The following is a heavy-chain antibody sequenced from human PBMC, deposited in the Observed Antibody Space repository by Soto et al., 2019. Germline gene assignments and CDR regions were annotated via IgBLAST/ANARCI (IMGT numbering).Heavy chain of an antibody. D-gene: IGHD3-9*01. CDR3: ARGDILIGSRNWFDP. CDR2: INHIGIT. J-gene: IGHJ5*02. V-gene: IGHV4-34*01. CDR1: GGSFINHY. Sequence: QVQLQQWGAGLLKPSETLSLTCAVYGGSFINHYWSWTRQPPGKGLGWIGEINHIGITNYNPSLKSRVTLSVDTFKKQFSLKLSSVAAADTAVYYCARGDILIGSRNWFDPWGQGTLVTVSS.